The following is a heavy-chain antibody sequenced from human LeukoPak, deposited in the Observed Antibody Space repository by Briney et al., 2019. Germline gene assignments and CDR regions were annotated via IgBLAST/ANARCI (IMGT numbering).Heavy chain of an antibody. D-gene: IGHD3-22*01. CDR3: AGRPDSSGYYRGFDY. CDR1: GYTFTGYY. J-gene: IGHJ4*02. CDR2: INPNSGGT. V-gene: IGHV1-2*06. Sequence: ASVKVSCKASGYTFTGYYMHWVRQAPGQGLEWMGRINPNSGGTNYAQKFQGRVTMTRDKSISKAYMELSRLRSDDTAVYYCAGRPDSSGYYRGFDYWGQGTLVTVSS.